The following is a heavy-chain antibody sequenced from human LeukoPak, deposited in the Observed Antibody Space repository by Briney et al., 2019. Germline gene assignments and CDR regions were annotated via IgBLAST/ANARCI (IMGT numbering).Heavy chain of an antibody. V-gene: IGHV4-30-4*08. D-gene: IGHD5-12*01. CDR1: GGSISSSFYY. J-gene: IGHJ6*03. CDR3: ARGSVDIVATIGGGYYYYYMDV. Sequence: PSETLSLTCSVSGGSISSSFYYWGWIRQPPGKGLEWIGYIYYSGSTYYNPSLKSRVTISVDTSKNQLSLKLSSVTAADTAVYYCARGSVDIVATIGGGYYYYYMDVWGKGTTVTVSS. CDR2: IYYSGST.